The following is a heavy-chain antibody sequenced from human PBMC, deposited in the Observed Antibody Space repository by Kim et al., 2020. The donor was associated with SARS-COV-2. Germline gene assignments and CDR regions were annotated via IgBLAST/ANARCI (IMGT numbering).Heavy chain of an antibody. CDR3: AKRRGSGNYPHSNAFDF. D-gene: IGHD3-10*01. J-gene: IGHJ3*01. CDR2: ISDGGDFT. V-gene: IGHV3-23*01. CDR1: GFTVSNYG. Sequence: GGSLRLSCAASGFTVSNYGMSWVRQPPGKGLEWVSAISDGGDFTYYADSVKGRFTISRDNSKNTLYLQMSSLRAEDTALYYCAKRRGSGNYPHSNAFDFWGQGTIVTVSS.